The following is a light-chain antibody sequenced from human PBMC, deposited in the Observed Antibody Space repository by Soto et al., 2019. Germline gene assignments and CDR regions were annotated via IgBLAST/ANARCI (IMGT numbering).Light chain of an antibody. CDR2: EVS. Sequence: QPVSVSGSPGQSITISCTGTSRDVGGYNYVSWHQQHPGKAPKVIITEVSNRPSGVSNRFSGSKSGNTASLTISGLQAEDEADYYCSSYVNYNTFVIFGGGTKLTVL. J-gene: IGLJ2*01. CDR1: SRDVGGYNY. CDR3: SSYVNYNTFVI. V-gene: IGLV2-14*01.